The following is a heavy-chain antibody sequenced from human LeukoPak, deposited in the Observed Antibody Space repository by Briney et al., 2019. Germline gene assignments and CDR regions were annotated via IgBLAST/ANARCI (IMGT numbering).Heavy chain of an antibody. Sequence: SETLSLTCTVSGDSISTYYWSWVRQPPGMGLEWIGYIYYTGSTNYNPSLESRVTISVDTSRNQFSLKLSSVSAADTAVYYCARETIAGYSYGPFFDSWGQGTLVTVSS. D-gene: IGHD5-18*01. CDR2: IYYTGST. J-gene: IGHJ4*02. CDR1: GDSISTYY. V-gene: IGHV4-59*01. CDR3: ARETIAGYSYGPFFDS.